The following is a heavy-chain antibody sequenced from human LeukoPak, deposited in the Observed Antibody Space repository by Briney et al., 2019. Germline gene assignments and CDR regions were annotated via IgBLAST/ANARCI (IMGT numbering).Heavy chain of an antibody. CDR2: IKQDGSKR. CDR1: GFPFSSYW. D-gene: IGHD5-24*01. Sequence: GGSLRLSCVASGFPFSSYWMTWVRQAPGKGLEWVANIKQDGSKRSYVDSVKGRFTISRDNAKNSLYLQMNSLRAEDTAIYYCTRVGYIDEGVDYWGQGTLVTVSS. CDR3: TRVGYIDEGVDY. J-gene: IGHJ4*02. V-gene: IGHV3-7*04.